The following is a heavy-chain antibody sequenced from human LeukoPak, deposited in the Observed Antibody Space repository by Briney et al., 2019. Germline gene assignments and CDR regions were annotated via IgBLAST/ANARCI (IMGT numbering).Heavy chain of an antibody. J-gene: IGHJ6*02. D-gene: IGHD6-19*01. V-gene: IGHV3-74*01. Sequence: GGSLRLSCAASVFTFSSYWMHWVRQAPGKGLVWASRINSDGSSASYADSVKGRFTISRDNAKNTLYLQMNSLRAEDAAVYYCARAAYSSGWYGSRVGYYYGMDVWGQGTTVTVSS. CDR1: VFTFSSYW. CDR2: INSDGSSA. CDR3: ARAAYSSGWYGSRVGYYYGMDV.